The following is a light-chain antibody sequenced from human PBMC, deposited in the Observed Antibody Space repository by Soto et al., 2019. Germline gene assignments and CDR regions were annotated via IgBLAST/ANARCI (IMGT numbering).Light chain of an antibody. CDR1: SSDIGNYNL. V-gene: IGLV2-23*01. CDR3: CSYAGSITYV. Sequence: QSALTQPASVSGSPGQSITISCTGTSSDIGNYNLVSWYQQHPGKAPKLMIYEGSKRPSGVSHRFSGSKSDNTASLTISGLQAEDEADYYCCSYAGSITYVFGTGTKVTVL. CDR2: EGS. J-gene: IGLJ1*01.